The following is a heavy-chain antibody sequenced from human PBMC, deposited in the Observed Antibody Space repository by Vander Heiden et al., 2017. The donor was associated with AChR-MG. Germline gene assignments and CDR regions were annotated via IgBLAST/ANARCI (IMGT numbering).Heavy chain of an antibody. V-gene: IGHV4-34*01. CDR1: GGSFGRYD. CDR2: INHSGST. D-gene: IGHD4-17*01. Sequence: QVPLQQWGAGLLQPSDTLSLTCPVYGGSFGRYDWSWIRQPPGKGLEWIGEINHSGSTNYNPSLKSRVTISVDTSKNQFSLKLSSVTAADTAVYYCARADYGGNYLDYWGQGTLVTVSS. J-gene: IGHJ4*02. CDR3: ARADYGGNYLDY.